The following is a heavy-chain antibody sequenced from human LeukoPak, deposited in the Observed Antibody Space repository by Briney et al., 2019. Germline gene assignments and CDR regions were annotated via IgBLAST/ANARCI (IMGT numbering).Heavy chain of an antibody. CDR3: ARRGGSLNYFDY. D-gene: IGHD1-26*01. CDR1: GSSFTSYW. CDR2: IYPGDSDI. V-gene: IGHV5-51*01. J-gene: IGHJ4*02. Sequence: GESLKISCWDSGSSFTSYWIGWVRQMPGKGLEWMGIIYPGDSDIRYSPSFQGQVTISADKSISTAYLQWSSLKASDTAMYFCARRGGSLNYFDYWGQGTLVTVSS.